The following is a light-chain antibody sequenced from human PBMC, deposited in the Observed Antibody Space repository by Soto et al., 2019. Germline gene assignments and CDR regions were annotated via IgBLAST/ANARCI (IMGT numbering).Light chain of an antibody. CDR2: KGS. CDR3: SAYAASNNYYV. Sequence: QSALTQPPSASGSPGQSVTISCSGSSSDVGGYNCVSWYQHHPGKPPKLIIYKGSKPPSRVPDRFSGSKSGNTASLTVSGLQAEDEADYYWSAYAASNNYYVFGTGTKLTVL. V-gene: IGLV2-8*01. CDR1: SSDVGGYNC. J-gene: IGLJ1*01.